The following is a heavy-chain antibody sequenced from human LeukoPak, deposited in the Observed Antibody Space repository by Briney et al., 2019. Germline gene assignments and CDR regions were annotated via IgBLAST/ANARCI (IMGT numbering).Heavy chain of an antibody. D-gene: IGHD2-2*01. CDR3: AKGGPDIVVVPAAPRDYYYGMDV. Sequence: GGSLRLSCAASGFTLDDYAMHWVRQAPGKGLEWVSGISWNSGSIGYADSVKGRFTISRDNAKNSLYLQMNSLRAEDTALYYCAKGGPDIVVVPAAPRDYYYGMDVWGQGTTVTVSS. V-gene: IGHV3-9*01. J-gene: IGHJ6*02. CDR2: ISWNSGSI. CDR1: GFTLDDYA.